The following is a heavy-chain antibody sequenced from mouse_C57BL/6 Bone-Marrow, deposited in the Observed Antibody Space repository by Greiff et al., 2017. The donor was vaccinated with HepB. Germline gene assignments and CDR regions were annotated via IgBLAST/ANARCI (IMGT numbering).Heavy chain of an antibody. V-gene: IGHV3-1*01. CDR2: ISYSGST. CDR1: GYSITSGYD. J-gene: IGHJ1*03. D-gene: IGHD2-3*01. CDR3: ARHRDGYYGDFDV. Sequence: EVMLVVSGPGMVKPSQSLSLTCTVSGYSITSGYDWHWIRHFPGNQLEWMGYISYSGSTNYNPSLKSRISITHDTSKNHSFLKLHSVTTEDTATYDCARHRDGYYGDFDVWGTGTTVTVSS.